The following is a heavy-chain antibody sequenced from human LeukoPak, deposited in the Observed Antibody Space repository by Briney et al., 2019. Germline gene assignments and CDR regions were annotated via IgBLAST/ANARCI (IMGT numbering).Heavy chain of an antibody. CDR3: ARDNIVVVPATMTMGYYYYGMDV. CDR2: IKQDGSEE. Sequence: GGSLRLSCAASGFTFSSYWMSWVRQAPGKGLEWVANIKQDGSEEYYVDSVKGRFAISRDNAKNSLYLQVNSLRAEDTAVYYCARDNIVVVPATMTMGYYYYGMDVWGKGTTVTVSS. D-gene: IGHD2-2*01. V-gene: IGHV3-7*03. CDR1: GFTFSSYW. J-gene: IGHJ6*04.